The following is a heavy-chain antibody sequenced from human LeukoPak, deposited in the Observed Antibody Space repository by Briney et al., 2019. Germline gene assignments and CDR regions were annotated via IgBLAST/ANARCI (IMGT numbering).Heavy chain of an antibody. CDR1: GGSISSGGYY. J-gene: IGHJ4*02. CDR2: IYYSGST. D-gene: IGHD1-26*01. V-gene: IGHV4-31*03. CDR3: ARGSGSLGYFDY. Sequence: SETLSLTCTVSGGSISSGGYYWSWIRQHTGKGLEWIGYIYYSGSTYYNPSLKSRVTISVDTSKNQFSLKLSSVTAADTAVYYCARGSGSLGYFDYWGQGTLVTVSS.